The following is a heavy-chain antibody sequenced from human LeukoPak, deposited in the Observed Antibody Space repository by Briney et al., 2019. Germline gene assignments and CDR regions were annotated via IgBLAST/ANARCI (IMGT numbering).Heavy chain of an antibody. D-gene: IGHD3-10*01. V-gene: IGHV1-2*02. CDR2: INPNSGGT. Sequence: ASVKVSCKASGGTFSSYAISWVRQAPGQGLEWMGWINPNSGGTNYAQKFQGRVTMTRDTSTSTAYMELRSLRSDDTAVYYCARGDTVVRGVILYWGQGTLVTVSS. CDR1: GGTFSSYA. J-gene: IGHJ4*02. CDR3: ARGDTVVRGVILY.